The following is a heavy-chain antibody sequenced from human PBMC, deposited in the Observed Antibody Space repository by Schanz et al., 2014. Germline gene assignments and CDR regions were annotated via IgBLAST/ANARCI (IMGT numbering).Heavy chain of an antibody. Sequence: QLQLQESGPGLVKPSETLSLTCSVSGGSITSNSYYWGWIRQSPGKGLEWIGYVFYSGTTYYNPPREGGVTISGATPETQFPLRLTSATAADTAVYFCARRHGLIRGILIGDDWGRGTLVTVSS. D-gene: IGHD3-10*01. V-gene: IGHV4-39*01. CDR3: ARRHGLIRGILIGDD. CDR1: GGSITSNSYY. J-gene: IGHJ4*02. CDR2: VFYSGTT.